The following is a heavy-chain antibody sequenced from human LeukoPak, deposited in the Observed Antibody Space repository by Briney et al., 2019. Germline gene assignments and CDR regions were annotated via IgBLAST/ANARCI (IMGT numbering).Heavy chain of an antibody. Sequence: ASVKVSCTASGYTFTSYGISWVRQATGQGLEWMGWISAYNGNTNNAQKLQGRVTMTTDTSTRTAYMELRSLRSDATAVYYCARDLSGSYHGVDYWGQGTLVTVSS. J-gene: IGHJ4*02. CDR2: ISAYNGNT. V-gene: IGHV1-18*01. D-gene: IGHD1-26*01. CDR3: ARDLSGSYHGVDY. CDR1: GYTFTSYG.